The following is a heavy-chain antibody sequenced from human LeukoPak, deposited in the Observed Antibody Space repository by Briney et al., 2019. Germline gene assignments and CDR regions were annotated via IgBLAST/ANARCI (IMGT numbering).Heavy chain of an antibody. CDR1: GGSISSGDYY. Sequence: SQTLSLTCTVSGGSISSGDYYWSWIRQPPGKGLEWIGYIYYSGSTYYNPSLKSRVTISVDTSKNQFSLKLSSVTAADTAVYYCARDNSGSYFDAFDIWGQGTMVTVSS. D-gene: IGHD1-26*01. CDR3: ARDNSGSYFDAFDI. J-gene: IGHJ3*02. CDR2: IYYSGST. V-gene: IGHV4-30-4*08.